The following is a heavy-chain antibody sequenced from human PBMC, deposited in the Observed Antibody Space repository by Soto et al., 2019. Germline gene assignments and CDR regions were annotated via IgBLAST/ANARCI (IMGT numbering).Heavy chain of an antibody. Sequence: PXXSLRLCNAASGFTFSSYSMHCVLQAQGKGLELLSSISISSSYPYYADSLNGRFTISRDNAKNSLYMQMNCRRDQDMAVYYCVSLVAATKHPSWFDPWGQGTLVTVSS. CDR2: ISISSSYP. CDR1: GFTFSSYS. V-gene: IGHV3-21*01. CDR3: VSLVAATKHPSWFDP. D-gene: IGHD2-15*01. J-gene: IGHJ5*02.